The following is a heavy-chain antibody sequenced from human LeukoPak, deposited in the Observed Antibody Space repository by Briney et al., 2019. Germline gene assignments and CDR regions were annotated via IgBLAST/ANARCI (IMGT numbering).Heavy chain of an antibody. J-gene: IGHJ4*02. V-gene: IGHV3-15*01. Sequence: PGGSLRLSCAASGFTFSNAWMSWVRQAPGKGPEWVGRIKSNTDGGTTDHSTPVKGRFTISRDDLKNMLYLQMNSLKTEDTAVYYCITLSSSGWHWGQGTLVTVSS. CDR3: ITLSSSGWH. D-gene: IGHD6-19*01. CDR1: GFTFSNAW. CDR2: IKSNTDGGTT.